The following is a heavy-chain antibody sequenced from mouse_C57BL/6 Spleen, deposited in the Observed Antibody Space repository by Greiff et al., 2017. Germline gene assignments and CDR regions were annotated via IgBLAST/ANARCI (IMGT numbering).Heavy chain of an antibody. CDR3: ARVNWALDAMDD. CDR1: GFTFSDYY. J-gene: IGHJ4*01. CDR2: ISNGGGST. D-gene: IGHD4-1*01. V-gene: IGHV5-12*01. Sequence: EVKLVESGGGLVQPGGSLKLSCAASGFTFSDYYMYWVRQTPEKRLEWVAYISNGGGSTYYPDTVKGRFTISRDNAKNTLYLQMSRLKSEDTAMYYCARVNWALDAMDDWGQGTSVTVSS.